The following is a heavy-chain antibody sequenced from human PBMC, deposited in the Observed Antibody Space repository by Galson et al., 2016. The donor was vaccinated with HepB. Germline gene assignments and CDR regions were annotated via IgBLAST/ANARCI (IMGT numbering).Heavy chain of an antibody. CDR1: GGSISSSSYY. Sequence: SETLSLTCTVSGGSISSSSYYWGWIRQPPGKGLEWIGSIYYSGSTYYNPSLKSRVSKSVDTSKNQFSLKLSSVTAADTAVYYCARHFSLGGHFFDFWGPGTLATVSS. CDR2: IYYSGST. CDR3: ARHFSLGGHFFDF. D-gene: IGHD3-16*01. J-gene: IGHJ4*02. V-gene: IGHV4-39*01.